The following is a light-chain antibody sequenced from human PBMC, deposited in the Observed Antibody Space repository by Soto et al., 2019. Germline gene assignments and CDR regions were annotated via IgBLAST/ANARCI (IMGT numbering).Light chain of an antibody. CDR3: QQYNNWPPWT. CDR1: QSVSSN. CDR2: GAS. Sequence: IVMKQSPATLSVSPGERATLSCRASQSVSSNLAWYQQKPGQAPRLLIYGASTRDTGIPARFSGSGSVTEFTLTISSLQSEDFAVYYCQQYNNWPPWTFGQGTKVEIK. J-gene: IGKJ1*01. V-gene: IGKV3-15*01.